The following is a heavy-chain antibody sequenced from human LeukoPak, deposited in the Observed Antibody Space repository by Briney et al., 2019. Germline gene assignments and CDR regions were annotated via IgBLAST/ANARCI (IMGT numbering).Heavy chain of an antibody. CDR3: TRDRSRAEDD. D-gene: IGHD1-14*01. J-gene: IGHJ4*02. CDR2: KNQGGSDK. CDR1: GFTFSGHW. Sequence: GRSLRLSCAASGFTFSGHWMSWVRQASGKGLEWVANKNQGGSDKYYVDSVKGRYTISRDNANNLLYLQMNSLRGEDTAVYYCTRDRSRAEDDWGQGTLVTVSS. V-gene: IGHV3-7*01.